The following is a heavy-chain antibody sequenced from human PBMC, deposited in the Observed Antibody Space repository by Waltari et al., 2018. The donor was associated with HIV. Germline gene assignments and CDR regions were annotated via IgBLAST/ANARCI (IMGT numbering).Heavy chain of an antibody. CDR1: GGSISSYY. CDR3: ARGRSHCSSTSCYPPLYYGMDV. J-gene: IGHJ6*02. D-gene: IGHD2-2*01. V-gene: IGHV4-59*07. CDR2: IYYSGST. Sequence: QVQLQEPGPGLVKPSDTLSLTCTVSGGSISSYYWSWTRQPPGKGLEWIGYIYYSGSTNYNPSLKSRVTISVDTSKNQFSLKLSSVTAADTAVYYCARGRSHCSSTSCYPPLYYGMDVWGQGTTVTVSS.